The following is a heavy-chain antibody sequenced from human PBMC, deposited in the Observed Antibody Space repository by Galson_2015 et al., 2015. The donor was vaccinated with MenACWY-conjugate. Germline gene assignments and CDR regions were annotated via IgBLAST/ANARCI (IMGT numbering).Heavy chain of an antibody. CDR3: GRDNNWAVDF. Sequence: SLRLSCAASGFTFGTYSMHWVRQAPGKGLEWLSFIASGTGSTIHYTDSVKGRFTISRDNAKNSLYLQMNSLRDEDTALYYCGRDNNWAVDFWGPGTLVTVSS. D-gene: IGHD5-24*01. CDR2: IASGTGSTI. V-gene: IGHV3-48*02. CDR1: GFTFGTYS. J-gene: IGHJ4*02.